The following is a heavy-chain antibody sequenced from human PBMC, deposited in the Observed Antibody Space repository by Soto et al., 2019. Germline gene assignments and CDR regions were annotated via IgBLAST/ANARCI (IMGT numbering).Heavy chain of an antibody. D-gene: IGHD3-10*01. Sequence: SETLSLTCTVSGGSISSSSYYWGWIRQPPGKGLEWIGYIYYSGSTYYNPSLKSRVTISVDTSKNQFSLKLSSVTAADTAVYYCARSVRSGSYYNQHYFDYWGQGTLVTVSS. CDR2: IYYSGST. CDR1: GGSISSSSYY. J-gene: IGHJ4*02. V-gene: IGHV4-39*07. CDR3: ARSVRSGSYYNQHYFDY.